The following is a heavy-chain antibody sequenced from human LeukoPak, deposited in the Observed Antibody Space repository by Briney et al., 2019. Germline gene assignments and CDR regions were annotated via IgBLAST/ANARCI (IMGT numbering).Heavy chain of an antibody. Sequence: SETLSLTCAVSGGSISSNSYYWGWIRQPPGKGLEWIGSIYYSGSTYYNPSLKSRVTISVDTSKNQFSLKLSSVTAADTAVYYCAREARAGRHFDYWGQGTLVTVSS. V-gene: IGHV4-39*02. CDR3: AREARAGRHFDY. D-gene: IGHD3-10*01. CDR2: IYYSGST. J-gene: IGHJ4*02. CDR1: GGSISSNSYY.